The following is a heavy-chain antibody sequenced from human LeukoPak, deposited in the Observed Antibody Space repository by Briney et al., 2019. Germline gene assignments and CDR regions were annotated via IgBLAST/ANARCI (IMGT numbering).Heavy chain of an antibody. CDR2: IKQDGSDK. D-gene: IGHD2-2*01. V-gene: IGHV3-7*02. CDR1: GFTFSNYW. CDR3: ARSTTCDY. J-gene: IGHJ4*02. Sequence: GGSLRLSCAASGFTFSNYWMSWVRQAPGKGLEWVATIKQDGSDKYYVDSVKGRFTISRDNAKNSLYLLMNSLRAEDTAVYYCARSTTCDYWGQGTLVTVSS.